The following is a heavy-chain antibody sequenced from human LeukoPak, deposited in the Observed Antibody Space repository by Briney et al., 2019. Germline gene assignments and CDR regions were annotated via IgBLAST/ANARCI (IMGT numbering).Heavy chain of an antibody. D-gene: IGHD1-26*01. CDR1: GITFSSYS. J-gene: IGHJ6*03. V-gene: IGHV3-48*01. Sequence: PGGSLRLSCVASGITFSSYSMNWVRQAPGKGLEWVSYISSFSGTINYADSVKGRFTISRDNAKNSLYLQMNSLRAEDTAVYYCARGEEAYYYYYMDVWGKGTTVTVSS. CDR2: ISSFSGTI. CDR3: ARGEEAYYYYYMDV.